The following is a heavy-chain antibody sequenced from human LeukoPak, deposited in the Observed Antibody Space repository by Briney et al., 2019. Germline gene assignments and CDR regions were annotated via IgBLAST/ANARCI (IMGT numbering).Heavy chain of an antibody. D-gene: IGHD3-22*01. CDR3: ARQTRRSSGYYLDY. CDR2: IDWDDDK. V-gene: IGHV2-70*01. Sequence: SGPTLVNPTQTLTLTCTFSGFSLSTSGMCVSWIRQPPGKALEWPALIDWDDDKYYSTSLRTRLTISKDTSKNQVVLTMTNMDPVDTATYYCARQTRRSSGYYLDYWGQGTLVTVSS. CDR1: GFSLSTSGMC. J-gene: IGHJ4*02.